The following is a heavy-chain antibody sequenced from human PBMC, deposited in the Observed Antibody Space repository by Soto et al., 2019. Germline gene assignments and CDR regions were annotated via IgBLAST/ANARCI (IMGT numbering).Heavy chain of an antibody. CDR3: ARDPGYCTNGVCPIFDF. J-gene: IGHJ4*02. CDR1: GGSISSYR. V-gene: IGHV4-4*07. CDR2: LNTYGNT. D-gene: IGHD2-8*01. Sequence: SETLSLTCTVSGGSISSYRWSWIRQPAGKGLEWIGRLNTYGNTHYNPSLKSRVTVSVDTSRNQFFLTLRSVTAADSAVYLCARDPGYCTNGVCPIFDFWGQGVLVTVSS.